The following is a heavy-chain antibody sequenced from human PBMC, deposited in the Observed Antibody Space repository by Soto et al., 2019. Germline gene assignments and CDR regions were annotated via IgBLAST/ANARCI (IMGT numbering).Heavy chain of an antibody. CDR2: IYYSGST. CDR3: ASARYGDYNYYYGMDV. J-gene: IGHJ6*02. D-gene: IGHD4-17*01. CDR1: GGSISSYY. Sequence: PSETLSLTCTVSGGSISSYYWSWIRQPPGKGLEWIGYIYYSGSTNYNPSLKSRVTISVDTSKNQFSLKLSSVTAADTAVYYCASARYGDYNYYYGMDVWGQGTTVTVSS. V-gene: IGHV4-59*01.